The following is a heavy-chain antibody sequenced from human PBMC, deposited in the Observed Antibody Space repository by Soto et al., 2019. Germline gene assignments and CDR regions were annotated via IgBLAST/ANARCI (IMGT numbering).Heavy chain of an antibody. CDR1: GFTFSSYI. J-gene: IGHJ4*02. V-gene: IGHV3-21*01. CDR3: ARARDSSGYYFVHYFDY. Sequence: GGSLRFSCAASGFTFSSYIMNWVRQAPGKGLEWVSSISSSSSYIYYADSVKGRFTISRDNAKNSLYLQMNSLRAEDTAVHYCARARDSSGYYFVHYFDYWGQGTLVTVSS. CDR2: ISSSSSYI. D-gene: IGHD3-22*01.